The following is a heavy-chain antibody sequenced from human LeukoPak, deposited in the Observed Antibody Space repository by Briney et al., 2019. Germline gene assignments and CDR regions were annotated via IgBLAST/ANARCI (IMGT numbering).Heavy chain of an antibody. J-gene: IGHJ4*02. CDR1: GFTFSSYG. D-gene: IGHD4-23*01. CDR2: ISYDGSNK. CDR3: AVGGNFDY. V-gene: IGHV3-30*03. Sequence: GSLRLSCAASGFTFSSYGMHWVRQAPGKGLEWVAVISYDGSNKYYADSVKGRFTISRDNSKNTLYLQMNSLRAEDTAVYYCAVGGNFDYWGQGTLVTVSS.